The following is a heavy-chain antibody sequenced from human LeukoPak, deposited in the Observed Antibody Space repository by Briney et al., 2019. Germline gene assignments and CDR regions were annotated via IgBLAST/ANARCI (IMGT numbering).Heavy chain of an antibody. D-gene: IGHD1-26*01. Sequence: GASVKVSCKASVYTFTTYYMHWVRQAPGQGLEWMGWISPNSGGTNYAQNFQGRVTLTRDTSITTAYMELSRLTSDDAAVYYCATEATSYCFDYWGQGTLVTVSS. CDR3: ATEATSYCFDY. J-gene: IGHJ4*02. V-gene: IGHV1-2*02. CDR1: VYTFTTYY. CDR2: ISPNSGGT.